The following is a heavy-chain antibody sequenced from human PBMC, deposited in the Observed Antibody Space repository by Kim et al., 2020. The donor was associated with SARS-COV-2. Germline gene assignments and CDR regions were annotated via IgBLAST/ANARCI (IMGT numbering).Heavy chain of an antibody. CDR1: GFTFSSYS. J-gene: IGHJ4*02. CDR3: VRDDSSGYYYRIMGY. V-gene: IGHV3-21*01. Sequence: GGSLRLSCAASGFTFSSYSMNWVRQAPGEGLEWVSSISSSSSTNIYYADSVKGRFTISRDNAKNSLYLQMNSLRAEDTAVYSCVRDDSSGYYYRIMGYWGQGTLVTVSS. D-gene: IGHD3-22*01. CDR2: ISSSSSTNI.